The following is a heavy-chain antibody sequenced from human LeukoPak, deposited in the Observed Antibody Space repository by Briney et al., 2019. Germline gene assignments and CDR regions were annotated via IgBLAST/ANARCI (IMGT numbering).Heavy chain of an antibody. D-gene: IGHD3-10*01. CDR3: ARDVGFGKFTHYYYFDY. CDR1: GYTFTGYY. Sequence: ASVKVSCKASGYTFTGYYMHWVRQAPGQGLEWMGWINPNSGGTNYAQKFQGRVTMTRETSISTAYMELSRLRSDDTAVYYCARDVGFGKFTHYYYFDYWGQGTLVTVSS. CDR2: INPNSGGT. J-gene: IGHJ4*02. V-gene: IGHV1-2*02.